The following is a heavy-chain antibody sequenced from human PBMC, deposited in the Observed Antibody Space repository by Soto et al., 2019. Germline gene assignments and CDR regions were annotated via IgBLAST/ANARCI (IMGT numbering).Heavy chain of an antibody. J-gene: IGHJ3*02. CDR3: ANTYCSGGSCYYLGAFDI. D-gene: IGHD2-15*01. V-gene: IGHV3-21*01. CDR2: ISSSSSYR. Sequence: EVQLVESGGGLVKPGGSLRLSCAASGFTFSSYSMNWVRQAPGKGLEWVSPISSSSSYRFDADSVKGRFTISRDNAKNSLSLQMNSLRADDTAVYYCANTYCSGGSCYYLGAFDIWGPGTMVIVSS. CDR1: GFTFSSYS.